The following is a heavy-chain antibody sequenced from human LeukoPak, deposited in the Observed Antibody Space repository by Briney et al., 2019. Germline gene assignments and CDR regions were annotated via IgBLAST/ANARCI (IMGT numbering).Heavy chain of an antibody. CDR1: GFTFSSYG. CDR2: ISYDGSNK. J-gene: IGHJ5*02. Sequence: PGGSLRLSCAASGFTFSSYGMHWVRQAPGKGLQWVAVISYDGSNKYYADPVKGRFTISRDNSKNTLYLQMNSLRAEDTAVYYCAGMRATWIQLWFGPDWFDPWGQGTLVTVSS. V-gene: IGHV3-30*03. CDR3: AGMRATWIQLWFGPDWFDP. D-gene: IGHD5-18*01.